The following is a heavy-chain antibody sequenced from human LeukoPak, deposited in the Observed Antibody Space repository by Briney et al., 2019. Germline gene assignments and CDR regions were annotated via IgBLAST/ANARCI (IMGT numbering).Heavy chain of an antibody. CDR1: GGSISSYY. D-gene: IGHD3-22*01. J-gene: IGHJ4*02. V-gene: IGHV4-4*07. CDR3: ARTTYYYDSSGYYYFDY. Sequence: SETLSLTCTVSGGSISSYYWSWIRQPAGKGLEWIGRIYTRGSTNYNPSLKSRVTMSVDTSKNQFSLKLSSVTAADTAVYYCARTTYYYDSSGYYYFDYWGQGTLVTVSS. CDR2: IYTRGST.